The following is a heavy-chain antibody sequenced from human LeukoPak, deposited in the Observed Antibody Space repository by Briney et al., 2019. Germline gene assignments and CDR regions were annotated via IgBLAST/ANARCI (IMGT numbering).Heavy chain of an antibody. CDR2: IYISGST. CDR3: AREREGPYGYLDY. J-gene: IGHJ4*02. Sequence: ASETLSLTCTVSGGSISSAAYYWSWIRQPAGKGLEWIARIYISGSTNYNPSLKSRVTISVDTSKNQFSLKLSSVTAADTAVYYCAREREGPYGYLDYWGQGTLVTVSS. D-gene: IGHD4-17*01. V-gene: IGHV4-61*02. CDR1: GGSISSAAYY.